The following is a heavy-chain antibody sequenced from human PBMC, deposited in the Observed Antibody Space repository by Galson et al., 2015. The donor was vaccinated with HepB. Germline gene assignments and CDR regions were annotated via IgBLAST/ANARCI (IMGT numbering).Heavy chain of an antibody. Sequence: LRLSCAASGFTFSNYGMHWVRQAPGKGLEWVAVIAYDGSIEYYADSVKGRFTISRDNSKNTLYLQMNSLRAEDTAVYYCARYYGNYRAFDYWGQGTLVTVSS. CDR3: ARYYGNYRAFDY. J-gene: IGHJ4*02. CDR2: IAYDGSIE. CDR1: GFTFSNYG. V-gene: IGHV3-30*03. D-gene: IGHD4-11*01.